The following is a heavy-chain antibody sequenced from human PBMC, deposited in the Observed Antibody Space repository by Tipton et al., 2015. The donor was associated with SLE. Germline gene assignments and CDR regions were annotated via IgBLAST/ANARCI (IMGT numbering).Heavy chain of an antibody. D-gene: IGHD1-26*01. CDR2: IYTSGST. J-gene: IGHJ3*02. Sequence: TLSLTCTVSGGSISSYYWSWIRQPPGKGLEWIGYIYTSGSTNYNPSLKSRVTIPVDTSKNQFSLKLSPVTAADTAVYYCARDGGSYPDAFDIWGKGTMVTVSS. V-gene: IGHV4-4*08. CDR3: ARDGGSYPDAFDI. CDR1: GGSISSYY.